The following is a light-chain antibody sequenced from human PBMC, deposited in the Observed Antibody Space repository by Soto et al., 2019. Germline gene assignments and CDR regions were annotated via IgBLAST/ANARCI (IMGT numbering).Light chain of an antibody. Sequence: SSELTQPPSVSVAPGKTATITCGGNNIGSKSVHWYRQKPGQAPVVVIYYDSDRPSGIPERLSGSNSGTTATLTISWVEAGDEADYYCQVWDSSSDHVLFGGGTKLTVL. V-gene: IGLV3-21*04. J-gene: IGLJ2*01. CDR1: NIGSKS. CDR3: QVWDSSSDHVL. CDR2: YDS.